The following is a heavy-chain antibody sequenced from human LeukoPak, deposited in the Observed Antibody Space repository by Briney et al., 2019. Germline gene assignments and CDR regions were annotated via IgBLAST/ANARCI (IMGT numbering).Heavy chain of an antibody. D-gene: IGHD3-16*01. CDR1: GFTFSSYG. Sequence: GGSLRLSCVASGFTFSSYGMSWVRQAPGKGLEWVSAISGSDDSTYYADSVRGRFTISRDVSRNTLFLQMNSLRAEDTALYYCTKAKYYHFDYWGQGTLVTVSS. CDR2: ISGSDDST. V-gene: IGHV3-23*01. J-gene: IGHJ4*02. CDR3: TKAKYYHFDY.